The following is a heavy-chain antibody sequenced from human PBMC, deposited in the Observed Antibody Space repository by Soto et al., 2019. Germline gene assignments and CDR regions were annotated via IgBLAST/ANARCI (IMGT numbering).Heavy chain of an antibody. CDR2: ISSSSSYI. V-gene: IGHV3-21*01. J-gene: IGHJ4*02. CDR3: ARSYCSGGSCYSSFDY. Sequence: GGSLRLSCAASGFTFSSYSMNWVRQAPGKGLEWVSSISSSSSYIYYADSVKGRFTISRDNAKNSLYLQMNSLRAEDTAVYYCARSYCSGGSCYSSFDYWGQGTLVTVSS. D-gene: IGHD2-15*01. CDR1: GFTFSSYS.